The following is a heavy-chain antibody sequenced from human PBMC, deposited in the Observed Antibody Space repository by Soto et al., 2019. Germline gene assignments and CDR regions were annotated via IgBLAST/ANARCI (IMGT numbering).Heavy chain of an antibody. D-gene: IGHD2-21*01. Sequence: SETLSLTCTVSGGSISSYYWSWIRQPPGKGLEWIGYIYYSGSTNYNPSLKSRVTISVDTPKNQFSLKLSSVTAADTAVYYCARVGCGGDCYSLANYYYMDVWGKGTTVTVSS. CDR1: GGSISSYY. CDR2: IYYSGST. CDR3: ARVGCGGDCYSLANYYYMDV. J-gene: IGHJ6*03. V-gene: IGHV4-59*01.